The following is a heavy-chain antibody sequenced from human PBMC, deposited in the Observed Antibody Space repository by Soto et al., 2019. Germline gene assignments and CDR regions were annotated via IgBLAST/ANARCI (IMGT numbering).Heavy chain of an antibody. D-gene: IGHD6-13*01. CDR2: IYYSGST. J-gene: IGHJ3*02. CDR3: AREGYSSSRYDWGTFDI. Sequence: QVQLQESGPGLVKPSETLSLTCSVSGGSISSYYWCWIRQPPGKGLEWIGYIYYSGSTNYDPSLKSRVTISVDTAKIHGSLTLSFVTAADTAVYDCAREGYSSSRYDWGTFDIWGQGTMVTVSS. V-gene: IGHV4-59*01. CDR1: GGSISSYY.